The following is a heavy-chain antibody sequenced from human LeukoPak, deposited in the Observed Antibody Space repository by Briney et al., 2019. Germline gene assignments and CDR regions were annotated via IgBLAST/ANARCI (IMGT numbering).Heavy chain of an antibody. J-gene: IGHJ4*02. V-gene: IGHV4-39*01. CDR2: IYYSGST. D-gene: IGHD2-2*01. CDR3: ARHGCSSTSCLFDY. Sequence: SETLSLTCTVSGGSISSSSYYWGWIRQPPGKGLEWIGSIYYSGSTYYNPPLKSRVTISVDTSKNQFSLKLSSVTAADTAVYYCARHGCSSTSCLFDYWGQGTLVTVSS. CDR1: GGSISSSSYY.